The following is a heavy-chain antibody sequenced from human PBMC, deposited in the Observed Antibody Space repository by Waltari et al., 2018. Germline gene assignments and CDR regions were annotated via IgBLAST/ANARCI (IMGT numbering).Heavy chain of an antibody. D-gene: IGHD2-21*01. J-gene: IGHJ4*02. CDR2: INSDGSST. CDR1: GFTFSSYW. V-gene: IGHV3-74*01. Sequence: EVQLVESGGGLVQPGGSLRLSCAASGFTFSSYWMHWVRQAPGKGLVWVSRINSDGSSTRHADSVKGRFTISRDNAKNTLYLQMNSLRAEDTAVYYCALLYCGGDCHGGWGQGTLVTVSS. CDR3: ALLYCGGDCHGG.